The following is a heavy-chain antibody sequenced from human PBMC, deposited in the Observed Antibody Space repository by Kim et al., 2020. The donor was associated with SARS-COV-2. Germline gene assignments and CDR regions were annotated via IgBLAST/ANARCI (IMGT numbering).Heavy chain of an antibody. Sequence: ASVKVSCKASGYTFTSYDINWVRQATGQGLEWMGWMNPNSGNTGYAQKFQGRVTMTRNTSISTAYMELSSLRSEDTAVYYCARPGGYHRYYGDYAFDYWGQGTLVTVSS. CDR1: GYTFTSYD. CDR2: MNPNSGNT. CDR3: ARPGGYHRYYGDYAFDY. J-gene: IGHJ4*02. V-gene: IGHV1-8*01. D-gene: IGHD4-17*01.